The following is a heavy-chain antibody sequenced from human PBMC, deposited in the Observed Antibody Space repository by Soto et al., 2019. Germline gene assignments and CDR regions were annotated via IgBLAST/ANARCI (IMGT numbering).Heavy chain of an antibody. Sequence: GGSLRLSCAASGFTFSSYAMSWVRQAPGKGLEWVSAISGSGGSTYYADSVKGRFTISRDNSKNTLYLQMNSLRAEDTAVYYCAKDLGYDSSGYYPRYFDYWGQGTLVTVS. D-gene: IGHD3-22*01. V-gene: IGHV3-23*01. J-gene: IGHJ4*02. CDR2: ISGSGGST. CDR1: GFTFSSYA. CDR3: AKDLGYDSSGYYPRYFDY.